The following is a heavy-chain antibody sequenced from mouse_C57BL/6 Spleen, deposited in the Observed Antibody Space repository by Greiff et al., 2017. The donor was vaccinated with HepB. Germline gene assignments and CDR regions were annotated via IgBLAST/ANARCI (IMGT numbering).Heavy chain of an antibody. J-gene: IGHJ4*01. D-gene: IGHD2-2*01. Sequence: QVQLQQSGAELVRPGTSVKVSCKASGYAFTNYLIEWVKQRPGQGLEWIGVINPGSGGTNYNEKFKGKATLTADKSSSTAYMQLSSLTSEDSAVYFCARREKEGYDWAMDYWGQGTSVTVSS. CDR2: INPGSGGT. V-gene: IGHV1-54*01. CDR1: GYAFTNYL. CDR3: ARREKEGYDWAMDY.